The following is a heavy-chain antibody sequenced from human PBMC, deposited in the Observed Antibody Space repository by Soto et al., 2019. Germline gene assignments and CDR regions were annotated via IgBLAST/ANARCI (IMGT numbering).Heavy chain of an antibody. D-gene: IGHD6-6*01. CDR3: ARQYISSSVDY. J-gene: IGHJ4*02. CDR1: GGSISSYY. V-gene: IGHV4-59*08. Sequence: QVQLQESGPGLVKPSEPLSLTCTVSGGSISSYYWSWIRQPPGKGLEWIGYIYYSGSTNYNPSLKSRFTIAVDTSKNQFSLKLCSVTAADTAVYYGARQYISSSVDYWVQGTLVTVSS. CDR2: IYYSGST.